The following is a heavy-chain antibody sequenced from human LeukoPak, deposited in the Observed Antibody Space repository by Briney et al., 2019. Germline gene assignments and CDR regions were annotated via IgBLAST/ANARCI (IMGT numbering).Heavy chain of an antibody. V-gene: IGHV4-4*07. CDR3: ARDTYCSGGSCPGWYFDL. J-gene: IGHJ2*01. Sequence: GSLRLSCAVSGFIFNDYWMAWVRQAPGKGLEWIGRMYTSGSANYNPSLRSRVTMSVDTSKNQFSLKLSSVTAADTAVYYCARDTYCSGGSCPGWYFDLWGRGTLVTVSS. CDR1: GFIFNDYW. D-gene: IGHD2-15*01. CDR2: MYTSGSA.